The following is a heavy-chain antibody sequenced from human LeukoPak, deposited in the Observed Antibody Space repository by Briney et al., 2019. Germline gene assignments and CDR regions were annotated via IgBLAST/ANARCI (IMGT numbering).Heavy chain of an antibody. Sequence: PGWSLRLSCTASGFSFEEYAMQWVRQVPGKGLQWVSGISGSGGSTYYADSVKGRFTISRDNAKNSLYLQMNSLRAEDTAVYYCARWGGGTDYGGEFDYWGQGTLVTVSS. V-gene: IGHV3-9*01. D-gene: IGHD4-23*01. J-gene: IGHJ4*02. CDR2: ISGSGGST. CDR1: GFSFEEYA. CDR3: ARWGGGTDYGGEFDY.